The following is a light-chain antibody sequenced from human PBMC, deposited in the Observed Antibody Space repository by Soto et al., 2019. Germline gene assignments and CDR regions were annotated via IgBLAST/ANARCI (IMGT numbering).Light chain of an antibody. CDR2: DAS. V-gene: IGKV3D-20*02. CDR3: QQRSNWPRFT. CDR1: QSLSSSY. Sequence: EIVLTQSPATLSLSPGERATLSCGASQSLSSSYLAWYQQKPGLAPRLLIYDASSRATGIPDRFSGSGSGTDFTLTISRLEPEDFAVYYCQQRSNWPRFTFGPGTKVDIK. J-gene: IGKJ3*01.